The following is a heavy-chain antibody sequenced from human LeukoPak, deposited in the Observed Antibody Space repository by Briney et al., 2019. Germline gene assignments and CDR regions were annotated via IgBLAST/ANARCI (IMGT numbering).Heavy chain of an antibody. J-gene: IGHJ5*02. CDR1: GYTFTSYG. CDR2: ISAYNGNT. CDR3: ARDDRTGSWSWFDP. D-gene: IGHD6-13*01. Sequence: GASVKVSCKASGYTFTSYGISWLRQAPGQGLEWMGWISAYNGNTNYGHNFRGRVTMTTDTSTTTAYMELRSLTSDDTAVYYCARDDRTGSWSWFDPWGQGTLVTVSS. V-gene: IGHV1-18*01.